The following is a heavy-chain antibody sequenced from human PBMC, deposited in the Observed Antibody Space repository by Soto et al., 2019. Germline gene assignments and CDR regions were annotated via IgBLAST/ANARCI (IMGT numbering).Heavy chain of an antibody. D-gene: IGHD3-22*01. CDR1: GGSISSYY. V-gene: IGHV4-59*12. CDR3: ARVWDSSGPNFDY. Sequence: SVTLSLTCTVSGGSISSYYWSWIRQPPGKGLEWIGYIYYSGSTNYNPSLKSRVTMQMDTSKNQFSLKLSSVTAADTAVYYCARVWDSSGPNFDYWGQGTLVTVSS. J-gene: IGHJ4*02. CDR2: IYYSGST.